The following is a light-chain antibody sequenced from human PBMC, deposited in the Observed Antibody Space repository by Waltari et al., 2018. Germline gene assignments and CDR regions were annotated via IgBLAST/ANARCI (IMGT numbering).Light chain of an antibody. J-gene: IGKJ1*01. CDR3: LQYNSYPWT. CDR2: KAS. Sequence: TQSPGTLSLSPGERATLSCRASQSIVVWLAWYQQKPGKAPRLLIYKASYLESGVPSRFSGSGSGTEFTLTISSLQADDFATYYCLQYNSYPWTFGQGTKVEIK. CDR1: QSIVVW. V-gene: IGKV1-5*03.